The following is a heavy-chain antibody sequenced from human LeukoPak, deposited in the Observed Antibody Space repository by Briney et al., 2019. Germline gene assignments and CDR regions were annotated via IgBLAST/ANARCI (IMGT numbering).Heavy chain of an antibody. CDR1: GGSISSSSYY. Sequence: PSETLSLTCTVSGGSISSSSYYWGWIRQPPGKGLEWIGSIYYSGSTYYNPSLKSRVTISVDTSKNQFSLKLSSVTAADTAVYYCASYSSGWTWFDYWGQGTLVTVSS. J-gene: IGHJ4*01. CDR3: ASYSSGWTWFDY. D-gene: IGHD6-19*01. CDR2: IYYSGST. V-gene: IGHV4-39*01.